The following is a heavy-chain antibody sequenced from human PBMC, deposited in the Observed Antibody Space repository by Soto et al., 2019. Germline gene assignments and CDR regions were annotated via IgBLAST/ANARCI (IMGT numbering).Heavy chain of an antibody. D-gene: IGHD3-10*01. V-gene: IGHV3-33*01. J-gene: IGHJ4*02. Sequence: QVQLVESGGGVVQPGRSLRLSCAASGFTFSHYAMHWARQAPGKGLEWVAVIWSDGSNENYADSVRGRFTISRDNPKNTLSLQMNSLRAEDTAVYYCARDYGSAPWDYWGQGALVTVSS. CDR2: IWSDGSNE. CDR3: ARDYGSAPWDY. CDR1: GFTFSHYA.